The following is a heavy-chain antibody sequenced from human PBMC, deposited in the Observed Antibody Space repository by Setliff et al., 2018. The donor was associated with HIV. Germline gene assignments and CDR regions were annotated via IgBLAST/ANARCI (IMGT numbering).Heavy chain of an antibody. CDR1: GVSISSVNW. V-gene: IGHV4-4*02. D-gene: IGHD3-16*01. J-gene: IGHJ4*02. CDR2: IDHSGGT. Sequence: PSVTLSLTCAVSGVSISSVNWWTGVRQTPGKGLEWIGEIDHSGGTKYNPSLTGRVTMSVDKSKNQFSLNLNSVTAADTAVYYCARNPGGRIPLDHWGQGTLSPLL. CDR3: ARNPGGRIPLDH.